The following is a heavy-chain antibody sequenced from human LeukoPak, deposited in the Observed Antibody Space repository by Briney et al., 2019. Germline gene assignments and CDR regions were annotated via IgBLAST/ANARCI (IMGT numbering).Heavy chain of an antibody. CDR2: IYYSGST. D-gene: IGHD6-19*01. CDR3: ARLVTGIAVAGD. Sequence: SETLSLTCTVSGGSISSYYWSWIRQPPGKGLEWIGYIYYSGSTNYNPSLKSRVTITVDTSKNQFSLKMSSVTAADTAVYYCARLVTGIAVAGDWGQGTLVTVSS. J-gene: IGHJ4*02. V-gene: IGHV4-59*08. CDR1: GGSISSYY.